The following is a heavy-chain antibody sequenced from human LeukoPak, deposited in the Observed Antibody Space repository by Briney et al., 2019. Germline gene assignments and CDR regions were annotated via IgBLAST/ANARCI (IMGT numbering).Heavy chain of an antibody. D-gene: IGHD3-9*01. J-gene: IGHJ4*02. CDR2: INTNTGNP. CDR3: ARGGYFDWLL. Sequence: ASVKVSCKASGYTFTSYDINWVRQATGQGLEWMGWINTNTGNPTYAQGFTGRFVFSLDTSVSTAYLQISSLKAEDTAVYYCARGGYFDWLLWGQGTLVTVSS. CDR1: GYTFTSYD. V-gene: IGHV7-4-1*02.